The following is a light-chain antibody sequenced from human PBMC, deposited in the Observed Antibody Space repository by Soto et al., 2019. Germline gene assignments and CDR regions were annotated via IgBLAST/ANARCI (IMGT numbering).Light chain of an antibody. CDR3: QQYGISFRT. CDR2: GAS. CDR1: QSVSSTY. V-gene: IGKV3-20*01. Sequence: EILLTQSPGTLSLSPGERATLSCRASQSVSSTYLSWYQLKPGQAPRLLIYGASSRATGIPDRVSGSGSGTDCTLTISILKPEDLAVYYCQQYGISFRTFGQGTKVQLK. J-gene: IGKJ1*01.